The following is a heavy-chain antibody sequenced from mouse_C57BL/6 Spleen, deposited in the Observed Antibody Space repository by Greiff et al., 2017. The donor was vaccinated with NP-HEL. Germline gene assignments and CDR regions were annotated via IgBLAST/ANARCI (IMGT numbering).Heavy chain of an antibody. CDR2: ISSGSSTI. Sequence: EVKLQESGGGLVKPGGSLKLSCAASGFAFSDYGMHWVRQAPEKGLEWVAYISSGSSTIYYADTVKGRFTISRDNAKNTLFLQMTSLGAEDTAMYYCARGDDGYYFDYWGQGTTLTVSS. D-gene: IGHD2-3*01. J-gene: IGHJ2*01. CDR3: ARGDDGYYFDY. CDR1: GFAFSDYG. V-gene: IGHV5-17*01.